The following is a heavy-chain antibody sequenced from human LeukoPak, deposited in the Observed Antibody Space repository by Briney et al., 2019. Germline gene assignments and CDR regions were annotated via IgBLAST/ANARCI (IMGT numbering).Heavy chain of an antibody. J-gene: IGHJ4*02. D-gene: IGHD3-9*01. Sequence: GGSLRLSCAASGFTFDDYGMSWVRQAPGKGLEWVSGINWNGGSTYYANSVKGRFTISRDNSKNTLYLQMGSLRAEDMAVYYCARGYDILTGYLGFDYWGQGTLVTVSS. V-gene: IGHV3-20*04. CDR2: INWNGGST. CDR3: ARGYDILTGYLGFDY. CDR1: GFTFDDYG.